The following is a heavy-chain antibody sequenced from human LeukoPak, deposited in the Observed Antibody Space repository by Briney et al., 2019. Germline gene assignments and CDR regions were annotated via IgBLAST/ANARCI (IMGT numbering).Heavy chain of an antibody. J-gene: IGHJ4*01. D-gene: IGHD5-18*01. Sequence: GASVKVSCKASGYTFSGYYLHWVRQAPGQGLEWMGHIDPNSGGTKYAQKFQRRVTMTRDTSTTSAYMELSSLIFDDTAVYYCARDLGYGYGSVWHKYFDYWGHGTLVTVSS. CDR1: GYTFSGYY. CDR3: ARDLGYGYGSVWHKYFDY. V-gene: IGHV1-2*06. CDR2: IDPNSGGT.